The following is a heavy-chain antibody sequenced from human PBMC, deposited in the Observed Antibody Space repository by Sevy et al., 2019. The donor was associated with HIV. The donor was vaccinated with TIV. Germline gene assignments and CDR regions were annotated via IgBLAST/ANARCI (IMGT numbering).Heavy chain of an antibody. CDR3: AKDSTMALKPHWFDP. Sequence: GGSLRLSCAASGFTFSSYAMSWVRQAPGKGLEWVSAISGTGGSTYYADSVKGRFTISRDNSKNTLYLQMNSLRAEDTAVYYCAKDSTMALKPHWFDPWGQGTLVTVSS. V-gene: IGHV3-23*01. J-gene: IGHJ5*02. CDR1: GFTFSSYA. CDR2: ISGTGGST. D-gene: IGHD3-10*01.